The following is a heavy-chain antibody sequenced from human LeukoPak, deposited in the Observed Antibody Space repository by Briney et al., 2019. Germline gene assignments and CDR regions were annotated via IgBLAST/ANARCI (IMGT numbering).Heavy chain of an antibody. Sequence: GGSLRLSCAASGFTFSSYWMSWVRQAPGKGLEWVANIKQDGSEKYYVDSVKGRFTISRDNAKNSLYLQMNSLRAEDTAVYYCAREGGLDYYYYMDVWGKGTTVTISS. D-gene: IGHD3-16*01. J-gene: IGHJ6*03. V-gene: IGHV3-7*01. CDR1: GFTFSSYW. CDR3: AREGGLDYYYYMDV. CDR2: IKQDGSEK.